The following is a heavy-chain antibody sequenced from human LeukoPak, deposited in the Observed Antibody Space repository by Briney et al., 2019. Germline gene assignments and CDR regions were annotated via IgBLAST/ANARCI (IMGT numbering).Heavy chain of an antibody. CDR3: ARGRDMVTVYYYYGMDV. CDR1: GYTFTGYY. D-gene: IGHD5-18*01. J-gene: IGHJ6*02. V-gene: IGHV1-2*02. CDR2: INPNSGGT. Sequence: EASVKVSCKASGYTFTGYYMHWVRQAPGQGLEWMGWINPNSGGTNYAQKFQGRVTMTRDTSISTACMELSKLRSDDTAVYYCARGRDMVTVYYYYGMDVWGQGTTVTVSS.